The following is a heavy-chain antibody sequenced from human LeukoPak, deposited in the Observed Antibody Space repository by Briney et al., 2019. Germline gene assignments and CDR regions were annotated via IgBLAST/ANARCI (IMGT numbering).Heavy chain of an antibody. D-gene: IGHD2-2*03. CDR3: ARPPSRGYSSSFEY. CDR2: IYPDESNI. V-gene: IGHV5-51*01. J-gene: IGHJ4*02. Sequence: PGESLKISCKGSGYGFPTYWIAWVRQMPGKGLEWMGIIYPDESNIRYSPPFQGQVTISADKSISTAYLQWSSLKASDTAMYYCARPPSRGYSSSFEYWGQGTLVTVSS. CDR1: GYGFPTYW.